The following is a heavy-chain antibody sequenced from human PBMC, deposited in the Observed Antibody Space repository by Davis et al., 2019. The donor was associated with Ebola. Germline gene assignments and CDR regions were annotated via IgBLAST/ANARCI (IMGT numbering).Heavy chain of an antibody. V-gene: IGHV4-4*02. CDR1: GDSISSSNW. D-gene: IGHD6-19*01. J-gene: IGHJ4*02. CDR2: ISQSGST. CDR3: ARGAVAGLPFDY. Sequence: SETLSLTCAVSGDSISSSNWWSWVRQPPGKGLEWIGEISQSGSTNYNPSLKSRVTISVDTSKNQFSLKLSSVTAADTAVYYCARGAVAGLPFDYWGQGTLVTVSS.